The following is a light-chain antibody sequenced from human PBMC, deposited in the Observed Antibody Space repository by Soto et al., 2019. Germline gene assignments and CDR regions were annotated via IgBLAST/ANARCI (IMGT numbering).Light chain of an antibody. J-gene: IGLJ2*01. CDR1: SGDIGGFDS. Sequence: QSVLTQPRSVSGSPGQSVKISCTGTSGDIGGFDSVSWYQQQPDKVPRLVIYDVTKRPSGVPDRFSGSKSGNTASLTISGLQDDDEDYYYCSSYAGPYTFVFGGGTKLTVL. V-gene: IGLV2-11*01. CDR3: SSYAGPYTFV. CDR2: DVT.